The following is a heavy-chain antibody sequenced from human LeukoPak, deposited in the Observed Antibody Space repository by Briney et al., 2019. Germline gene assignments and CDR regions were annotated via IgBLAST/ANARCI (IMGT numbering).Heavy chain of an antibody. D-gene: IGHD3-3*01. CDR2: MNPNGGNT. Sequence: ASVKVSCKASGYTFTSYDINWLRQATGQGLEWMGWMNPNGGNTGYAPNFQGRVTMTRNTSISTAYMELSNLRSDDTAVYYCARDQTLNYDFWSGYPQNPDYWGQGTLVTVSS. J-gene: IGHJ4*02. CDR1: GYTFTSYD. V-gene: IGHV1-8*01. CDR3: ARDQTLNYDFWSGYPQNPDY.